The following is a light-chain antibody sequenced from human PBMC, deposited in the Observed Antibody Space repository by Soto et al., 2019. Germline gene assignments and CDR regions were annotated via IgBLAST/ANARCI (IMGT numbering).Light chain of an antibody. CDR1: SSDVGGYNY. CDR3: SSYTSSSTLVI. Sequence: QSALTQPASVSGSPGQSITISCTGTSSDVGGYNYVSWYQQHPGKAPKLMIFDVSNRPSGVSNRFSASKSGNTASLTISGLQAEDEADYYCSSYTSSSTLVIFGGGTKVTFL. V-gene: IGLV2-14*01. CDR2: DVS. J-gene: IGLJ2*01.